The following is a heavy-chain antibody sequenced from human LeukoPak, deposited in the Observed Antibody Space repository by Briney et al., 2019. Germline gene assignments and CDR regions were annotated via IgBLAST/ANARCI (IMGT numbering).Heavy chain of an antibody. J-gene: IGHJ4*02. CDR1: GASIRSFY. CDR2: IFHTGST. V-gene: IGHV4-59*12. D-gene: IGHD3-10*01. Sequence: PSETLSLTCNVSGASIRSFYWSWIRQTPGKGLEWIGYIFHTGSTNYNPSLKSRATLSVDTSKNQFSLILKSVTAADTAVYYCARDVLSQGFGELLNYFDYWGQGTLVTVSS. CDR3: ARDVLSQGFGELLNYFDY.